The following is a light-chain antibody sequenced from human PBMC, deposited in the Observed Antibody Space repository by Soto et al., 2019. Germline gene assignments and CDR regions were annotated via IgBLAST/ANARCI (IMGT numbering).Light chain of an antibody. CDR1: QGIGDT. J-gene: IGKJ5*01. Sequence: EVVMTQSPATLSVSPGEGATLSCRSSQGIGDTLAWYQQKPGQAPRLAIYDIFTRATGFPNRISGSGSGTEFTLTISSLQSEDFAVYYCQQYNNWPPITFGQGTRLEIK. CDR2: DIF. V-gene: IGKV3D-15*01. CDR3: QQYNNWPPIT.